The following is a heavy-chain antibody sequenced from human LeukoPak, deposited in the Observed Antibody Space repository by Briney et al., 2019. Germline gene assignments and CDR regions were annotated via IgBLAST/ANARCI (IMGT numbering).Heavy chain of an antibody. J-gene: IGHJ4*02. CDR2: ISYDGSNK. V-gene: IGHV3-30*18. CDR3: AKSLYSSGSYSGY. Sequence: GGSLRLSCAASGFTFSRYGMHWVRQAPGKGLEWVAVISYDGSNKYYADSVKGRFTISRDNSKNTLYLQMNSLRAEDTAVYYCAKSLYSSGSYSGYWGQGTLVTVSS. D-gene: IGHD6-19*01. CDR1: GFTFSRYG.